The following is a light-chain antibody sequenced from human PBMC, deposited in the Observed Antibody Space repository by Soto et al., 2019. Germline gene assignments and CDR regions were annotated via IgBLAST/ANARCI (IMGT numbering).Light chain of an antibody. CDR1: SSDVGAYNY. Sequence: QLVLTQPASVSGSPGQSITISCTGASSDVGAYNYVSWYQQHPGKAPKLMIYDVSNRPSGVSNRFSGSKSGNTASLTISGLQAEDEADYYCSSYTSSTTQVFGGGTKLTVL. J-gene: IGLJ3*02. V-gene: IGLV2-14*03. CDR3: SSYTSSTTQV. CDR2: DVS.